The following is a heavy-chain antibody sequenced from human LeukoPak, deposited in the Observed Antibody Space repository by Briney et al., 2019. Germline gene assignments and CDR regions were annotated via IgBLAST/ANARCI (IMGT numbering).Heavy chain of an antibody. J-gene: IGHJ4*02. D-gene: IGHD5-12*01. CDR2: TYYRSKWYN. CDR3: ARARSVANHIDY. CDR1: GDSVSSNSAA. Sequence: SQTLSLTCAISGDSVSSNSAAWNWIRQFPSRGLEWLGRTYYRSKWYNDYAVSVKSRITINPDTSNNHFSLQLNSVAPEDTAVYYCARARSVANHIDYWGQGTLVTVSS. V-gene: IGHV6-1*01.